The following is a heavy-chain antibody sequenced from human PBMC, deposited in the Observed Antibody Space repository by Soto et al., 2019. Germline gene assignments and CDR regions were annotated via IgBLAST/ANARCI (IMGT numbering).Heavy chain of an antibody. D-gene: IGHD3-22*01. CDR2: IIPIFGTA. Sequence: SVKVSCKASGGTFSSYAISWVRQAPGQGLEWMGGIIPIFGTANYAQKFQGRVTITADESTSTAYMELSSLRSEDTAVYYCARDMYYYDSSGYYATDYYYYGMDVWGQGTTVTVSS. CDR3: ARDMYYYDSSGYYATDYYYYGMDV. J-gene: IGHJ6*02. CDR1: GGTFSSYA. V-gene: IGHV1-69*01.